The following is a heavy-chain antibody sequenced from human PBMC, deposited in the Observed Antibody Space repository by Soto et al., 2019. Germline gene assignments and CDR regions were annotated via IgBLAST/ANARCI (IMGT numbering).Heavy chain of an antibody. D-gene: IGHD6-19*01. V-gene: IGHV2-26*01. CDR3: AGIGYSSGWYQL. J-gene: IGHJ4*02. CDR1: GFSLSNARMG. CDR2: IFSNDEK. Sequence: QVTLKESGPVLVKPTETLTLTCTVSGFSLSNARMGVSWIRQPPGKALEWLAHIFSNDEKSYGSSLKSRLTISKGTSKSQVGLTMTNMDPVDTATYYCAGIGYSSGWYQLWGQGTLVTVSS.